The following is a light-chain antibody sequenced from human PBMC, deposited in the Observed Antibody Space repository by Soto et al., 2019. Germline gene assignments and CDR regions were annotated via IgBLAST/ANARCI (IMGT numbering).Light chain of an antibody. V-gene: IGKV3-20*01. CDR3: QQSASSPPLT. J-gene: IGKJ4*01. CDR1: QSVRTS. Sequence: EIVLTQSPDTLSLSPGDRATLSCRASQSVRTSLSWYQQKPGQAPRLLIYGASSWATVIPVMFSGSGSGTDFTLTISILEPEDVAVYSCQQSASSPPLTFGGGTKVEIK. CDR2: GAS.